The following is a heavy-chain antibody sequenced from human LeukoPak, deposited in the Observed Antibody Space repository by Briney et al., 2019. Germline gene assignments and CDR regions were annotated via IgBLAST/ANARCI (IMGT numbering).Heavy chain of an antibody. D-gene: IGHD5-18*01. Sequence: GGSLSLSCAASGFTFSGYWMSWVRPAPGKELERWANIKQDGSEKYYVDSLKGRFTISRDNAKNSLYLQMDSLRVEDTAVYYCARDNGGYSYGYDYWGQGTLVTVSS. V-gene: IGHV3-7*01. CDR3: ARDNGGYSYGYDY. CDR2: IKQDGSEK. CDR1: GFTFSGYW. J-gene: IGHJ4*02.